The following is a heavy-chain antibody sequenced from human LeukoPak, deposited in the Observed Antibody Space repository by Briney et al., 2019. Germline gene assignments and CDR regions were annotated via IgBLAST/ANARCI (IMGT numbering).Heavy chain of an antibody. CDR3: ARYLNSGPEDF. V-gene: IGHV3-7*01. CDR1: GFTFSSYA. D-gene: IGHD1-26*01. CDR2: IKYDGRET. Sequence: GGSLRLSCAASGFTFSSYAMSWVRQAPGKGLEWVANIKYDGRETQYVDSVKGRFTISRDNAKNSVFLQMNSLRAEDTAVYYCARYLNSGPEDFWGQGNLVTVSS. J-gene: IGHJ4*02.